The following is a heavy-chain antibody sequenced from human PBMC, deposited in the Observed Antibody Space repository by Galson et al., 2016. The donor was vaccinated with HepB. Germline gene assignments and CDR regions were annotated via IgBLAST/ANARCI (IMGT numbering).Heavy chain of an antibody. Sequence: SLRLSCAASGFTFSSCAMHWVRQAPGKGLEWITIIWNDGSNIDYADSVKGRSTISRDNSKNMLYLQMNSLRAEDTAVYYCARALGRGGYLIDQWGQGTLVTVSS. D-gene: IGHD3-10*01. CDR3: ARALGRGGYLIDQ. CDR1: GFTFSSCA. V-gene: IGHV3-33*01. J-gene: IGHJ4*02. CDR2: IWNDGSNI.